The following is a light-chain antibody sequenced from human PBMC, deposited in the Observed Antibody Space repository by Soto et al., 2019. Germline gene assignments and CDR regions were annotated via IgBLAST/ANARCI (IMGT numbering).Light chain of an antibody. CDR1: QSVFYSSNNKNY. Sequence: DIVMTQSPDSLAVSLGEWATINCKSSQSVFYSSNNKNYLAWYQQKPGQPPKLLISWASTREFGVPDRFSGSGSGTDFTLTISSLQAEDVAVYYCQQYYGSPPRTFGQGTKVEIK. J-gene: IGKJ1*01. CDR3: QQYYGSPPRT. V-gene: IGKV4-1*01. CDR2: WAS.